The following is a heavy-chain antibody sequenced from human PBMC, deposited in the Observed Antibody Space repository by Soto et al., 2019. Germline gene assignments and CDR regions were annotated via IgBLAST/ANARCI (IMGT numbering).Heavy chain of an antibody. J-gene: IGHJ6*02. V-gene: IGHV1-69*13. CDR2: IIPIFGTA. CDR3: ARDLPGGNYGMDV. Sequence: SVKVSCKASGGTFSSYAISWVRQAPGQGLEWMGGIIPIFGTANYAQKFQGRVTITADESTSTAYMELSSLRSEDTAVYYCARDLPGGNYGMDVWGQGTTVTVSS. CDR1: GGTFSSYA. D-gene: IGHD3-16*01.